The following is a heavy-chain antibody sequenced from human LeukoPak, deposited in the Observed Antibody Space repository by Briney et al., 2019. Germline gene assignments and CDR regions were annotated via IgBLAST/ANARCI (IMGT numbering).Heavy chain of an antibody. J-gene: IGHJ4*02. D-gene: IGHD3-10*01. V-gene: IGHV1-2*06. CDR3: ARMYEWFGELLPPLDY. CDR2: INPNSGGT. CDR1: GYTFTGYY. Sequence: GASVKVSCKASGYTFTGYYMHWVRQAPGQGLEWMGRINPNSGGTNYAQKFQGRVTMTRDTSISTAYMELSRLRSDDTAVYYCARMYEWFGELLPPLDYWGQGTLVTVSS.